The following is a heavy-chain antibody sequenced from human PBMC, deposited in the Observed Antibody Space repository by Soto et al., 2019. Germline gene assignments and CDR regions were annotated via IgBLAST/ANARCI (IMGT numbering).Heavy chain of an antibody. J-gene: IGHJ6*04. V-gene: IGHV4-4*07. Sequence: LTCTVSGGSISISHRSWVRQPARKGLEWIGRMYPSGSTNYNPSLKSRVTMSVDPYKNKFSLKLSAVTAEQTAVDYCESSLGAYGSGSYPFGAPYYYYSIDVWGKGVXVTVSS. CDR1: GGSISISH. D-gene: IGHD3-10*01. CDR2: MYPSGST. CDR3: ESSLGAYGSGSYPFGAPYYYYSIDV.